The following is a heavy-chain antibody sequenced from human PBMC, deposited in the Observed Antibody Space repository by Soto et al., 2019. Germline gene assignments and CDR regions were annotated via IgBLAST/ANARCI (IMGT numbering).Heavy chain of an antibody. CDR3: ARVHVMVVAGSTFDY. J-gene: IGHJ4*01. V-gene: IGHV4-38-2*01. CDR2: IYHGGTT. CDR1: GYSISSGSY. Sequence: PPEALSLTCSVSGYSISSGSYCAWIRQPPGKGPEWIASIYHGGTTFYTPSLKSRITISVDTSNNPFSLKLTSVTAADTAVYYCARVHVMVVAGSTFDYWGHGTLVTVSS. D-gene: IGHD6-19*01.